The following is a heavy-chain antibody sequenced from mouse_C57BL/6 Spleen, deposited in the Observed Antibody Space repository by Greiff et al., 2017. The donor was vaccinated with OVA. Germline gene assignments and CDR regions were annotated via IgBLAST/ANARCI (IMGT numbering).Heavy chain of an antibody. CDR3: ARVPDYYGSSYDYAMDY. Sequence: VQLQQSGPELVKPGASVKMSCKASGYTFTDYNMHWVKQSHGKSLEWIGYINPNNGGTSYNQKFKGKATLTVNKSSSTAYMELRSLTSEDSAVYYCARVPDYYGSSYDYAMDYWGQGTSVTVSS. CDR1: GYTFTDYN. CDR2: INPNNGGT. J-gene: IGHJ4*01. D-gene: IGHD1-1*01. V-gene: IGHV1-22*01.